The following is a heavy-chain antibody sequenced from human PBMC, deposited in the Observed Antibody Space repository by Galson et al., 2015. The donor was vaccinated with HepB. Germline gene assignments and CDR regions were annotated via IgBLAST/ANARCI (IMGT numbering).Heavy chain of an antibody. Sequence: SLRLSCAASGFSFNTYTMNWIRRTPEMGLEWVSSISSRGTSPGSTTGYIYYRDSVKGRFTISRDNAKNLLFLQMDSLTVDDTAVYYCARIFSGHFFFDSWGLGTLVTVSS. CDR1: GFSFNTYT. V-gene: IGHV3-21*06. CDR3: ARIFSGHFFFDS. J-gene: IGHJ4*02. D-gene: IGHD5-12*01. CDR2: ISSRGTSPGSTTGYI.